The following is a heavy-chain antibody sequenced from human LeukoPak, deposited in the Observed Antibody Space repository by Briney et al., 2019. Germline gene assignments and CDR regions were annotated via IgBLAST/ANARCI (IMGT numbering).Heavy chain of an antibody. J-gene: IGHJ5*02. CDR1: GYTFTSYD. V-gene: IGHV1-8*01. CDR3: ARVPRDGYNYWFDP. Sequence: ASVKVSCKASGYTFTSYDINWVRQATGQGLEWMGWMNPNSGNTGYAQKFQGRVTMTRNTSISTVYMELSSLRSEDTALYYCARVPRDGYNYWFDPWGQGTLVTVSS. D-gene: IGHD5-24*01. CDR2: MNPNSGNT.